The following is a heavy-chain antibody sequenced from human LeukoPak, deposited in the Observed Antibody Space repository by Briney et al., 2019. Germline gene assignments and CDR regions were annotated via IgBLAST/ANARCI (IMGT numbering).Heavy chain of an antibody. V-gene: IGHV4-59*01. CDR1: GGSIGTFY. CDR3: VREQRSYDFSSSFYVAHGMDV. J-gene: IGHJ6*02. Sequence: SETLSLTCTVSGGSIGTFYWSWIRRPPGKGLEWIGYIYYTGSTNYNPSLKSRVTISVDTSKNQVSLRLTSVTAADTAVYYCVREQRSYDFSSSFYVAHGMDVWDQGTTVIVSS. CDR2: IYYTGST. D-gene: IGHD3-3*01.